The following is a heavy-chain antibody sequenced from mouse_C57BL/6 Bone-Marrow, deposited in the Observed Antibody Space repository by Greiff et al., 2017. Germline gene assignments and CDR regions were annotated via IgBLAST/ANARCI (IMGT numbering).Heavy chain of an antibody. J-gene: IGHJ3*01. CDR1: GFSLTSYG. CDR2: IWSGGST. CDR3: ARKRGYYVLAY. V-gene: IGHV2-2*01. Sequence: VQLQQSGPGLVQPSQSLSITCTVSGFSLTSYGVHWVRQSPGKGLEWLGVIWSGGSTDYNAAFISRLSISKDNSKSQVFFKMNSLQADDIAIYYCARKRGYYVLAYWGQGTLVTVSA. D-gene: IGHD2-3*01.